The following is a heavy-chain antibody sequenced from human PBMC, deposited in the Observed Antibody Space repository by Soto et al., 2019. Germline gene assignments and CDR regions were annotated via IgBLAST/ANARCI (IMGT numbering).Heavy chain of an antibody. CDR3: ARRCSSNSCPFYGMDV. CDR1: GYSFTSYW. J-gene: IGHJ6*02. V-gene: IGHV5-51*03. D-gene: IGHD2-2*01. Sequence: EVQLVQSGAEVKKPGESLKISCKGSGYSFTSYWIGWVRQMPGKGVEWMGIIYPGDSDTRYSSSFQGQVTISDDKSISPADLQWSSLKAPDTAMYYSARRCSSNSCPFYGMDVWGQGTTFTVSS. CDR2: IYPGDSDT.